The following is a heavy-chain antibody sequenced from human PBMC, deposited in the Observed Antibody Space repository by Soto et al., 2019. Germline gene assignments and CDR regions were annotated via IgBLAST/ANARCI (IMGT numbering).Heavy chain of an antibody. CDR1: GFTFSSYA. Sequence: GGSLRLSCAASGFTFSSYAMSWVRQAPGKGLEWVSAISGSGGSTYYADSVKGRFTISRDNSKNTLYLQMNSLRAEDTAVYYCATAPPKYSGYDLWSLDYWGQGTLVTVSS. CDR2: ISGSGGST. J-gene: IGHJ4*02. CDR3: ATAPPKYSGYDLWSLDY. V-gene: IGHV3-23*01. D-gene: IGHD5-12*01.